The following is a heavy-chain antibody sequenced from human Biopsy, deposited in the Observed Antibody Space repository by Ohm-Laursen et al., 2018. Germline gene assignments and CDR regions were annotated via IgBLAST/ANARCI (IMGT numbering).Heavy chain of an antibody. CDR1: GFSFSSYG. CDR2: LWYDGTNK. J-gene: IGHJ3*02. D-gene: IGHD1-1*01. CDR3: ARPTNARAGGAPFDI. Sequence: SLRLSCTAPGFSFSSYGMHWVRQAPGKGLEWVAVLWYDGTNKYYADSVKGRFTISRDNSKSTLYLQMNSLRAEDTAMYYCARPTNARAGGAPFDIWGQGTMVTVSS. V-gene: IGHV3-33*01.